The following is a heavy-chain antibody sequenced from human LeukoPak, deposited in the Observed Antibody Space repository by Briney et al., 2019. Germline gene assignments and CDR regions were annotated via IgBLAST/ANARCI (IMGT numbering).Heavy chain of an antibody. CDR3: ARGPYYYDSLSEGPLSQPPDY. J-gene: IGHJ4*02. D-gene: IGHD3-22*01. V-gene: IGHV1-46*01. CDR1: GYTFTSYY. Sequence: ASVRVSCKASGYTFTSYYMHWVRQAPGQGLEWMGIINPSGGSTSYAQKFQGRVTMTRDTSTSTVYMELSSLRSEDTAVYYCARGPYYYDSLSEGPLSQPPDYWGQGTLVTVSS. CDR2: INPSGGST.